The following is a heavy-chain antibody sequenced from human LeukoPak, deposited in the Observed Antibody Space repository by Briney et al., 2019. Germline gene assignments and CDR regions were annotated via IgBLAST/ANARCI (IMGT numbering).Heavy chain of an antibody. CDR3: AKSVSPPDASDI. CDR2: ISGDGGVT. CDR1: GFTFDEYA. Sequence: PGGSLGLSCAAPGFTFDEYAMNWVRQAPGKGLEWVSLISGDGGVTYYADSVKGRFTISRDNSKNSVYLQMNSLRPEDTALYYCAKSVSPPDASDIWGRGTMVTVSS. V-gene: IGHV3-43*02. J-gene: IGHJ3*02.